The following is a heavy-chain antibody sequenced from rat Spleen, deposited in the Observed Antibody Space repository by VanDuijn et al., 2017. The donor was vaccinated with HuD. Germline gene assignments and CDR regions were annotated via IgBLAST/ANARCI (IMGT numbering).Heavy chain of an antibody. CDR3: AKTTVAYYYIMDA. CDR2: INSAGST. D-gene: IGHD1-3*01. CDR1: VYSITSIYR. Sequence: EVQLQESGPGLVKPSQSLSLTCSVTVYSITSIYRWNWIRKFPGNKLEWMGYINSAGSTNYNPSLKSRISITRDTSRNQFFLQVNSVTTEDTATYYCAKTTVAYYYIMDAWGQGASVTVSS. J-gene: IGHJ4*01. V-gene: IGHV3-3*01.